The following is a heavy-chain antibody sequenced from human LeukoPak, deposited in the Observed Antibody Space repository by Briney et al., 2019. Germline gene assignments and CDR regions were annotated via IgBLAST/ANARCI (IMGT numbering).Heavy chain of an antibody. CDR3: ARGLRYYYYYMDV. V-gene: IGHV4-39*07. Sequence: PSETLSLTCTVSGGSISSSSYYWGWIRQPPGKGLEWIGSIYYSGSTNYNPSLKSRVTISVDTSKNQFSLKLSSVTAADTAVYYCARGLRYYYYYMDVWGKGTTVTVSS. CDR1: GGSISSSSYY. CDR2: IYYSGST. D-gene: IGHD3-16*01. J-gene: IGHJ6*03.